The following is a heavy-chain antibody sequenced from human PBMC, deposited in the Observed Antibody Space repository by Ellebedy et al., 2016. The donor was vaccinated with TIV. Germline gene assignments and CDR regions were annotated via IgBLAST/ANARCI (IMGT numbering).Heavy chain of an antibody. J-gene: IGHJ3*02. V-gene: IGHV3-15*01. CDR3: TTGPDSLRTIDDNVLVPDVRTSGVPLTPEGAFPI. CDR2: IKRKTDGGTT. D-gene: IGHD2-8*01. Sequence: GGSLRLXXVASEFTLSRYNMKWVRQAPGKGLEWVGRIKRKTDGGTTDYAAPVKGRFTISTDDSKNTLFLQMNSLNTEDTAVYYCTTGPDSLRTIDDNVLVPDVRTSGVPLTPEGAFPIWGQGTLVTVSS. CDR1: EFTLSRYN.